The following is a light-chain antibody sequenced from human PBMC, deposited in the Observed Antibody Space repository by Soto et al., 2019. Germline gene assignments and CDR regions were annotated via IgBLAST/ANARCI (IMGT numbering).Light chain of an antibody. V-gene: IGKV1D-12*01. CDR1: QDIATY. CDR2: GAS. Sequence: DLQMTQSPSSVSASVGDRVTITCRASQDIATYLAWFQQKPGKAPRLLIYGASTLQSGVPSRFSGSGSGTDFTLTINTLQHEDFATYSCQQANSFPLSFGGGTKVEI. J-gene: IGKJ4*01. CDR3: QQANSFPLS.